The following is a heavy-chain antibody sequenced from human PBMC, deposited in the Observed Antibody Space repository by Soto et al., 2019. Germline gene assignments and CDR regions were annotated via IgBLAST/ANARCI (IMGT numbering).Heavy chain of an antibody. CDR3: ARSQRNGAMDV. CDR2: ISGSGGST. CDR1: GFTFSSYA. V-gene: IGHV3-23*01. Sequence: PGGSLRLSCAASGFTFSSYAMSWVRQAPGKGLEWVSAISGSGGSTYYADSVKGRFTISRDNSQNTVFLQMSSLRADDTAVYYCARSQRNGAMDVWGQGTTVTVSS. D-gene: IGHD2-8*01. J-gene: IGHJ6*02.